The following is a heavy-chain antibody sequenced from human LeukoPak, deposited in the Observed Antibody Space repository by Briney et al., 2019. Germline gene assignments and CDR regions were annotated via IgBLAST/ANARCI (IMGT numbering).Heavy chain of an antibody. V-gene: IGHV4-30-4*01. CDR3: ARRRGYSYGNFDY. CDR2: VYYSGST. D-gene: IGHD5-18*01. CDR1: GGSISSGDHY. Sequence: SQTLSLTCTVSGGSISSGDHYWSWIRQPPGKGLEWIGYVYYSGSTYYNPSLKSRVTISVDTSKNQFSLKLSSVTAADTAVYYCARRRGYSYGNFDYWGQGTLVTVSS. J-gene: IGHJ4*02.